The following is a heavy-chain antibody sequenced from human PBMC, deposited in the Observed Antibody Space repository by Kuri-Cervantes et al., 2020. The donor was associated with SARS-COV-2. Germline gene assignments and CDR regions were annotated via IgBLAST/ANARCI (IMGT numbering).Heavy chain of an antibody. CDR1: GYTFTSYG. J-gene: IGHJ5*02. CDR2: ISAYNGNT. CDR3: ARNLGYCTNGVCYINWFDP. D-gene: IGHD2-8*01. Sequence: ASVKVSCKASGYTFTSYGISWVRQAPGQGLEWMGWISAYNGNTNYAQKLQGRVTMTTDTSASTAYMELSSLRSEDTAVYYCARNLGYCTNGVCYINWFDPWGQGTLVTVSS. V-gene: IGHV1-18*04.